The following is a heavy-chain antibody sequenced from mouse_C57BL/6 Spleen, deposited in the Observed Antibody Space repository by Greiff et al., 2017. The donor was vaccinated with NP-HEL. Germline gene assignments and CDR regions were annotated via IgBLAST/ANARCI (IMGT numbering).Heavy chain of an antibody. J-gene: IGHJ3*01. Sequence: VKLQQPGAELVRPGTSVKLSCKASGYTFTSYWMHWVKQRPGQGLEWIGVIDPSDSYTNYNQKFKGKATLTVDTSSSTAYMQLSSLTSEDSAVYYCARDPYGKGAWFAYWGQGTLVTVSA. CDR3: ARDPYGKGAWFAY. V-gene: IGHV1-59*01. CDR2: IDPSDSYT. D-gene: IGHD2-1*01. CDR1: GYTFTSYW.